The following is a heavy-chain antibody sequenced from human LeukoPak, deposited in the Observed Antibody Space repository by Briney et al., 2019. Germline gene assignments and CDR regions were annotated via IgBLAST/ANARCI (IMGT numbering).Heavy chain of an antibody. J-gene: IGHJ4*02. D-gene: IGHD6-19*01. Sequence: SQTLSLTCTVSGGSISSGGYYWSWIRQPPGKGLEWIGYIYHSGSTYYNPSLKSRVTISVDRSKNQFSLKLSPVTAADTAVYYCARGLLFNPYSSGWYYFDYWGQGTLVTVSS. V-gene: IGHV4-30-2*01. CDR3: ARGLLFNPYSSGWYYFDY. CDR1: GGSISSGGYY. CDR2: IYHSGST.